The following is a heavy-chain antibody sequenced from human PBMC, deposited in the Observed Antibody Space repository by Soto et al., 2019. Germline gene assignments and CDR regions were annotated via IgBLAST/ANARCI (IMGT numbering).Heavy chain of an antibody. D-gene: IGHD6-13*01. CDR2: IYYSGNT. V-gene: IGHV4-39*01. Sequence: SETLSLTCTVSGGSLGSSSYYWGWIRQSPGKGLEWIGNIYYSGNTFYNPSLKSRVTISVDTSKNQFYLHLSSVTAADTAIFYCASIAAPGTTHFDFWGQGTLVTASS. CDR3: ASIAAPGTTHFDF. J-gene: IGHJ4*02. CDR1: GGSLGSSSYY.